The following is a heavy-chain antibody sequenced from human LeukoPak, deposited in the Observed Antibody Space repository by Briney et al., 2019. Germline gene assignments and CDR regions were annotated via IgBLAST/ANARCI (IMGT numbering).Heavy chain of an antibody. D-gene: IGHD6-13*01. CDR3: ANLPGYSSSWYPFDY. Sequence: GGSLRLSCAAAGFTFDDYAMHWVRQAPGKGLEWVSGISWNSGSIGYADSVKGRFTISRDNAKNSPYLQMNSLRAEDTAVYYCANLPGYSSSWYPFDYWGQGTLVTVSS. CDR1: GFTFDDYA. V-gene: IGHV3-9*01. CDR2: ISWNSGSI. J-gene: IGHJ4*02.